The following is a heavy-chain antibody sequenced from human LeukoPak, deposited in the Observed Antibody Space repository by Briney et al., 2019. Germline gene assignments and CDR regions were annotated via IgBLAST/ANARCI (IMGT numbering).Heavy chain of an antibody. J-gene: IGHJ4*02. CDR3: ARGRRDDSSGYYGYPPPYHFDY. Sequence: SETLSLTCTVSGGSISSYYWSWIRQPPGKGLEWIGYIYYSGSTNYNPSLKSRVTISVDTSKNQFSLKLSSVTAEDTAVYYCARGRRDDSSGYYGYPPPYHFDYWGQGTLVTVSS. CDR1: GGSISSYY. V-gene: IGHV4-59*01. D-gene: IGHD3-22*01. CDR2: IYYSGST.